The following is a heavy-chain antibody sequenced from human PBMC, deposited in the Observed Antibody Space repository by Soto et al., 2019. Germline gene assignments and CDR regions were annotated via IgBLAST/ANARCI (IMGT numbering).Heavy chain of an antibody. CDR2: ISAYNGNT. Sequence: ASVKGSCKASGYTFTSYGVSSARQAPGKGLEGMGWISAYNGNTNYAQKLQGRVTMTTDTSTSTAYMELRSLRSDDTVVYYCGVAAQPYYLDFWGEGILVTFSS. CDR1: GYTFTSYG. V-gene: IGHV1-18*01. D-gene: IGHD2-15*01. CDR3: GVAAQPYYLDF. J-gene: IGHJ4*02.